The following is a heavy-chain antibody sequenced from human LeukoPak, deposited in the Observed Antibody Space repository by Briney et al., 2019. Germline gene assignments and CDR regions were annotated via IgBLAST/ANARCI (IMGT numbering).Heavy chain of an antibody. D-gene: IGHD6-19*01. J-gene: IGHJ4*02. CDR2: ISSSSSYI. Sequence: GRSLRLSCAASGFAFNTYAMHWVRQAPGKGLEWVSSISSSSSYIYYADSVKGRFTISRDNAKNSLYPQMNSLRAEDTAVYYCASNSGWTLFDYWGQGTLVTVSS. V-gene: IGHV3-21*01. CDR3: ASNSGWTLFDY. CDR1: GFAFNTYA.